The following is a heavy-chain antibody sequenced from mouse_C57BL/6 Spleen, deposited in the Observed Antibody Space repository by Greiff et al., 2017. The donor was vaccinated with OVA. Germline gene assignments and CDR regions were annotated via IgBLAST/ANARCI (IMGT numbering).Heavy chain of an antibody. D-gene: IGHD2-5*01. CDR3: ARRGAYYSNYVLYYFDY. CDR2: INPNNGGT. V-gene: IGHV1-22*01. Sequence: VQLQQSGPELVKPGASVKMSCKASGYTFTDYNMHWVKQSHGKSLEWIGYINPNNGGTSYNQKFKGKATLTVNKSSSTAYMELRSLTSEDSAVYYCARRGAYYSNYVLYYFDYWGQGTTLTVSS. J-gene: IGHJ2*01. CDR1: GYTFTDYN.